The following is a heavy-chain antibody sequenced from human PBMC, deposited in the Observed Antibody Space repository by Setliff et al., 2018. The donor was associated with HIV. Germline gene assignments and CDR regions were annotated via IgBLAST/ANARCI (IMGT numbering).Heavy chain of an antibody. J-gene: IGHJ4*02. Sequence: GESLKISCKGSGYSFTSYWIGWVRQMPGKGLECMGIIYPGDSDTKYSPSFWGRVTISVDKSTNTAYLHWNSLRPADTAMYYCGRSGKSGELYAYWGQGTQVTVS. CDR3: GRSGKSGELYAY. CDR2: IYPGDSDT. D-gene: IGHD3-10*01. CDR1: GYSFTSYW. V-gene: IGHV5-51*01.